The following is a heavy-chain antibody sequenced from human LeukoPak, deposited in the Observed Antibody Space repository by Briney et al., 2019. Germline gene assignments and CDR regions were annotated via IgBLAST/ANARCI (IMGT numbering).Heavy chain of an antibody. CDR1: GFTFSSYS. Sequence: GGSLRLSCAASGFTFSSYSMNWVRQAPGKGLEWVSYISSSGSTIYYADSVKGRFTISRDNAKNSLYLQMNSLRAEDTAVYYCARAFGEQWLVRPTQPYDYWGQGTLVTVSS. CDR2: ISSSGSTI. V-gene: IGHV3-48*04. J-gene: IGHJ4*02. CDR3: ARAFGEQWLVRPTQPYDY. D-gene: IGHD6-19*01.